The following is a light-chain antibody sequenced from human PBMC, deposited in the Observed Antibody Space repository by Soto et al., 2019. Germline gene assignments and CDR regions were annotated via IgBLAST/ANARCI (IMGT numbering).Light chain of an antibody. J-gene: IGLJ2*01. CDR1: TGAVTSGHY. V-gene: IGLV7-46*01. CDR3: LLSYPGTYVV. CDR2: DTN. Sequence: QAVVTQEPSLTVSPGGTVTLTCGSSTGAVTSGHYPYWFQQKPGQAPKTLIYDTNNKHSWTPARFSASLLGGKAALTLSGAQPEDEAEYYCLLSYPGTYVVFGGGTQLTVL.